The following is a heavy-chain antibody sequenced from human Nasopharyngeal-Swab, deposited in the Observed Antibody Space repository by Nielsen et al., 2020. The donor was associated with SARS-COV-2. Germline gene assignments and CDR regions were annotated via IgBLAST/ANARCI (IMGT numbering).Heavy chain of an antibody. Sequence: SETLSLTCAVYGGSFSGYYWSWIRQTPGKGLEWIGEINHIGSTNYNPSPKSRVTLSAYMSKNQLSLKLNSVTAADTAVYYCARRRSSGRYFFDYWGRGTPVTVSS. V-gene: IGHV4-34*01. CDR3: ARRRSSGRYFFDY. D-gene: IGHD3-22*01. CDR1: GGSFSGYY. J-gene: IGHJ4*01. CDR2: INHIGST.